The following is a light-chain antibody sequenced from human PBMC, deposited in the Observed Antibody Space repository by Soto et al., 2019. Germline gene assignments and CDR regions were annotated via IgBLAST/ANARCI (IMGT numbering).Light chain of an antibody. Sequence: QSALTQPHSVSGSPGQSVTISCTGTSVDVGAYDFVSWYQQHPGKAPKLLIYVVSGRPSGVPHRFSGSKSGNAASLTISGLQTDDEADYYCQSYDSSLRLAVFGGGTQLTVL. CDR2: VVS. CDR3: QSYDSSLRLAV. V-gene: IGLV2-11*01. J-gene: IGLJ7*01. CDR1: SVDVGAYDF.